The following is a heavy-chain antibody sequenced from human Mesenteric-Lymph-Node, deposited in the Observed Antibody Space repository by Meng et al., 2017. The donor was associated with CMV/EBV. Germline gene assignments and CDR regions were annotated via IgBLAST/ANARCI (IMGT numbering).Heavy chain of an antibody. CDR3: AGGFSQYEFKF. CDR1: THDFDINL. CDR2: ITLHTANT. J-gene: IGHJ1*01. Sequence: ASVKVSCKASTHDFDINLFGWVRQAPGQGLEWLGWITLHTANTLVDRRFQDRVTMTRDMSTTTAYMELRSLKSDDTAVYFCAGGFSQYEFKFWGQGTLVTVSS. D-gene: IGHD3/OR15-3a*01. V-gene: IGHV1-18*01.